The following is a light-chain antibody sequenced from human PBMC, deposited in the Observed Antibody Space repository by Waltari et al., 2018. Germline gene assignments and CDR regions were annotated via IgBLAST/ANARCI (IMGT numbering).Light chain of an antibody. V-gene: IGLV1-44*01. Sequence: QSVLTQPPSASGTPGQRVTISCSGSSSNIGSNTVNWYQQLPGTAPKLLTYSNNQRPSGVPDRFSGSKSGTSASRAISGLQSEDEADYYCAAWDDSLNGFWVFGGGTKLTVL. CDR3: AAWDDSLNGFWV. CDR1: SSNIGSNT. J-gene: IGLJ3*02. CDR2: SNN.